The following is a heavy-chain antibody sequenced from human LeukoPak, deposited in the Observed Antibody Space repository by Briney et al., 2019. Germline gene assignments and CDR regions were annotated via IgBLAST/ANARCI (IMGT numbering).Heavy chain of an antibody. Sequence: ASVKVSCKASGYTFTGYYMNWVRQAPGQGLEWMGWINPNSGGTEYAQKFQGRVTMTRDTSISTAHMELSRLRSDDTAVYYCARERLKGGGPTEPDYGAQEPLATVP. J-gene: IGHJ4*02. V-gene: IGHV1-2*02. D-gene: IGHD1-14*01. CDR3: ARERLKGGGPTEPDY. CDR1: GYTFTGYY. CDR2: INPNSGGT.